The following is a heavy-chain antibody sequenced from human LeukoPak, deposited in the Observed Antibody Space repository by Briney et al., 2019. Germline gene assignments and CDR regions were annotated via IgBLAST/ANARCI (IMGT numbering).Heavy chain of an antibody. J-gene: IGHJ4*02. D-gene: IGHD1-26*01. CDR2: IFYSGST. Sequence: SETLSLTCSVSGGSFSSGGYYWSWIRQHPVKGLEWLGDIFYSGSTYYTPSLKSRLAISVDTSENQFSLKLSSVTAADTAVYYCARGSSGSSKTFDFWGQGTLVTVSS. V-gene: IGHV4-31*03. CDR1: GGSFSSGGYY. CDR3: ARGSSGSSKTFDF.